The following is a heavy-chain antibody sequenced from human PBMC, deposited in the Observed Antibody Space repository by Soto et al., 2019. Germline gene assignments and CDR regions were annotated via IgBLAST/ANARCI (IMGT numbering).Heavy chain of an antibody. D-gene: IGHD3-10*01. V-gene: IGHV3-30-3*01. CDR2: ISYDGSNK. J-gene: IGHJ5*02. CDR3: ARSYSGSYLDNWFDP. Sequence: PGGSLRLSCAASGFTFSSYAMHWVRQAPGKGLEWVAVISYDGSNKYYADSVKGRFTIPRDNSKNTLYLQMNSLRAEDTAVYYCARSYSGSYLDNWFDPWGQGTLVTVSS. CDR1: GFTFSSYA.